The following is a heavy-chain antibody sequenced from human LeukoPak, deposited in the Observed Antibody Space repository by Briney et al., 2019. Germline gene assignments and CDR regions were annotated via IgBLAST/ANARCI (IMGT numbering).Heavy chain of an antibody. CDR2: TYYRSKWYN. CDR1: GDSVSSNSAA. J-gene: IGHJ5*02. V-gene: IGHV6-1*01. Sequence: SQTLSLTCAISGDSVSSNSAAWTWIRQSPSRGLEWLGRTYYRSKWYNDYAVSVKSRITINPDTSKNQFSLQLNSMTPEDTAVYYCVGGNYWFDPWGRGTLVTVSS. CDR3: VGGNYWFDP. D-gene: IGHD1-26*01.